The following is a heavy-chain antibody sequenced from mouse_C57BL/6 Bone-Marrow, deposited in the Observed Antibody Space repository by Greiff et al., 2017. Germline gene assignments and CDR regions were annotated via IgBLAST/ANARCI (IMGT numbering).Heavy chain of an antibody. CDR3: AREGRGYYAMDY. CDR1: GYSITSGYY. Sequence: EVQRVESGPGLVKPSQSLSLTCSVTGYSITSGYYWNWIRQFPGNKLEWLGYISYDGSNNYNPSLKNRISITRDTSKNQFFLKLNSVTTEDTATYYCAREGRGYYAMDYWGQGTSVTVSS. CDR2: ISYDGSN. V-gene: IGHV3-6*01. D-gene: IGHD1-1*01. J-gene: IGHJ4*01.